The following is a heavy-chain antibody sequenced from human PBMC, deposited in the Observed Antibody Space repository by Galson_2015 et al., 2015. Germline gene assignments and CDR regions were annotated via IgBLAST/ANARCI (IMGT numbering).Heavy chain of an antibody. Sequence: LRLSCAASGFTFSSYWVHWVRQAPGKGLEWVAIVWYDGTEKYYADSVKGRFTISRDNSKNTLYLQMNSLRAEDTAVYYCARDRWQFDLWGRGTLVTVSS. V-gene: IGHV3-33*08. CDR1: GFTFSSYW. D-gene: IGHD2-15*01. CDR2: VWYDGTEK. J-gene: IGHJ2*01. CDR3: ARDRWQFDL.